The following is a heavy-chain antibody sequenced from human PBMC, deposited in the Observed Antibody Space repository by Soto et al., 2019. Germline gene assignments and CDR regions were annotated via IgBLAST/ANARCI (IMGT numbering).Heavy chain of an antibody. J-gene: IGHJ5*02. D-gene: IGHD6-19*01. V-gene: IGHV3-21*01. CDR1: GFTFSSYS. Sequence: EVQLVESGGGLVKPGGSLRLSCAASGFTFSSYSMNWVRQAPGKGLEWVSSISSSSSYIYYADSVKGRFTISRDNAKNSLYLQMNSLRAEDTAVYYCARDRGWDEGWFDPWGQGTLVXXXS. CDR2: ISSSSSYI. CDR3: ARDRGWDEGWFDP.